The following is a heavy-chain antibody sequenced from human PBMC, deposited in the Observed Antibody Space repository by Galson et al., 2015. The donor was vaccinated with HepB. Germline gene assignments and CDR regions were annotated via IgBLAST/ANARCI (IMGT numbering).Heavy chain of an antibody. V-gene: IGHV3-7*01. CDR2: IKQDGSEK. J-gene: IGHJ3*02. CDR1: GFTFSSYW. D-gene: IGHD3-3*01. Sequence: SLRLSCAASGFTFSSYWMSWVRQAPGKGLEWVANIKQDGSEKYYVDSVKGRFTISRDNAKNSLYLQMNSLRAEDTAVYYCARGQYYDFWSGYYTKRDAFDIWGQATMLTVSS. CDR3: ARGQYYDFWSGYYTKRDAFDI.